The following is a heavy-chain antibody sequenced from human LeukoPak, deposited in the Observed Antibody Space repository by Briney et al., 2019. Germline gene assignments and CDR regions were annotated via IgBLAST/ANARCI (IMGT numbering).Heavy chain of an antibody. J-gene: IGHJ6*03. Sequence: PGGSLRLSCAASGFTFSDYYMSWIRQAPGKGLEWISYISSSGSTIYYADSVKGRFTISRDNAKNSLYLQMNSLRAEDTAVYYCARGPPYIAAAGSRYYYYYMDVWGKGTTVTVSS. CDR1: GFTFSDYY. V-gene: IGHV3-11*04. D-gene: IGHD6-13*01. CDR3: ARGPPYIAAAGSRYYYYYMDV. CDR2: ISSSGSTI.